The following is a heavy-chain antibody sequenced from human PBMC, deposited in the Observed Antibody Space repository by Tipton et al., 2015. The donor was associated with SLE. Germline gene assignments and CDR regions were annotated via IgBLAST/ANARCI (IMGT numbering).Heavy chain of an antibody. J-gene: IGHJ3*02. Sequence: LRLSCTVSGGSISSYYWSWIRQPPGKGLEWIGYIHYSGTTNYNPSLKSRVTISVDTSKSQFSLNVNSVTAADTAVYYCAKSDYDFLTGYVAFDIWGQGTLVTVSS. CDR1: GGSISSYY. D-gene: IGHD3-9*01. CDR3: AKSDYDFLTGYVAFDI. V-gene: IGHV4-59*12. CDR2: IHYSGTT.